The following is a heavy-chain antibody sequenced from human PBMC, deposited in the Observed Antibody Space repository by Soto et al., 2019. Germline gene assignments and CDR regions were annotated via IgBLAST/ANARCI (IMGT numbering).Heavy chain of an antibody. CDR1: GFTFSSYG. CDR2: ISYDGSNK. J-gene: IGHJ4*02. D-gene: IGHD1-1*01. V-gene: IGHV3-30*18. CDR3: AKAQPGRTGTGTLIN. Sequence: GGSQRLSCAASGFTFSSYGVHWVRQAPGKGLEWVAVISYDGSNKYYADSVKGRFTISRDNSKNTLYLQMNSLRAEDTAVYYCAKAQPGRTGTGTLINWGQGTLVTVSS.